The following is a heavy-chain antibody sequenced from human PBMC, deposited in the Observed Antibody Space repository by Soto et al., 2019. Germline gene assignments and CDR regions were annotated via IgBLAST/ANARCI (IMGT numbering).Heavy chain of an antibody. CDR1: GYTFTSYA. Sequence: QVQLVQSGAEVKKPGASVKISCKASGYTFTSYAMHWVRQAPGQGLEWMGWTNPGNGNRRYSQKFQGRVTITRDTSASKAYMELSSLTSEDTAVYYCARGSSSVTTFYFDLWGRGTLVTVSS. CDR3: ARGSSSVTTFYFDL. V-gene: IGHV1-3*01. D-gene: IGHD4-17*01. J-gene: IGHJ2*01. CDR2: TNPGNGNR.